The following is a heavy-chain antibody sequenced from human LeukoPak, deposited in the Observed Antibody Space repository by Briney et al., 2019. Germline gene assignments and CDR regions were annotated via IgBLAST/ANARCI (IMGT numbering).Heavy chain of an antibody. Sequence: GGSLRLSCAASGFTFSSYSMICVRPAPGKGLEWVSSISSSSSYRYYADSVKGRFTISRDNAKNSLYLQMNSLRAEDTAVYYCARDGVAAMVSSFDYWGQGTLVTVSS. V-gene: IGHV3-21*01. J-gene: IGHJ4*02. CDR3: ARDGVAAMVSSFDY. D-gene: IGHD5-18*01. CDR2: ISSSSSYR. CDR1: GFTFSSYS.